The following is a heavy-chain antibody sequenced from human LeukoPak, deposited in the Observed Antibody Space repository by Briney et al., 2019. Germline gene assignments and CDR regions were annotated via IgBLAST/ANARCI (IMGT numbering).Heavy chain of an antibody. CDR2: IYPGDSDT. CDR1: GDNFNRHW. CDR3: ARGDPFDY. D-gene: IGHD3-10*01. V-gene: IGHV5-51*01. Sequence: GEPLQISCKGSGDNFNRHWIGWVRQMPGKGLEWMGIIYPGDSDTRYSPSFQGQVTISADKSISTAYLQWSSLKASDTAMYYCARGDPFDYWGQGTLVTVSS. J-gene: IGHJ4*02.